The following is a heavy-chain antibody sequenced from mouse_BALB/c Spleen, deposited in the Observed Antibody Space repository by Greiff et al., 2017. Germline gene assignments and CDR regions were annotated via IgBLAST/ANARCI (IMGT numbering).Heavy chain of an antibody. CDR3: ARGGKGGSSAWFAY. Sequence: QVQLQQSGPELVKPGALVKISCKASGYTFTSYDINWVKQRPGQGLEWIGWLYPGDGSTKYNEKFQGKATLTADPSSSTADMPLSSRTSENSAVYFWARGGKGGSSAWFAYWGQGTRVTVSA. CDR2: LYPGDGST. D-gene: IGHD1-1*02. J-gene: IGHJ3*01. CDR1: GYTFTSYD. V-gene: IGHV1S56*01.